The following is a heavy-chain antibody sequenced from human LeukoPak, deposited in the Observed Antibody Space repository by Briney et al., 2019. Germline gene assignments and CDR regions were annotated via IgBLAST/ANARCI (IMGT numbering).Heavy chain of an antibody. V-gene: IGHV1-18*01. J-gene: IGHJ4*02. D-gene: IGHD6-19*01. CDR3: ARAGGSRWYGGAYFDY. CDR1: GYPFSAYG. Sequence: ASVKVSCKTSGYPFSAYGLAWVRQAPGQGLEWMGWINAYNVNTNYAANLQGRVTFTTDTSTSTAYMEMRSLRSDDTAVYYCARAGGSRWYGGAYFDYWGQGTLVTVSS. CDR2: INAYNVNT.